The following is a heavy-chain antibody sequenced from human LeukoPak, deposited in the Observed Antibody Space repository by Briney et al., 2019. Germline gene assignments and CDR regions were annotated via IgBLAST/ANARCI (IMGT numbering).Heavy chain of an antibody. Sequence: GGSLRLSCAASGFTFSSYAMSWVRQAPGKGLEWVSAISGSGGSTYYADSVKGRFTISRDNSKNTLYLQMNSMRAEDTAVYYCAKDKHRYSNYYFDYWGQGTLVTVSS. D-gene: IGHD4-11*01. CDR1: GFTFSSYA. J-gene: IGHJ4*02. CDR2: ISGSGGST. V-gene: IGHV3-23*01. CDR3: AKDKHRYSNYYFDY.